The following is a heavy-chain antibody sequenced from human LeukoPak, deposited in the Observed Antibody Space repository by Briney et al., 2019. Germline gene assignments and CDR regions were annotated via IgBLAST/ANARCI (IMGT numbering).Heavy chain of an antibody. CDR1: GGSISSYH. D-gene: IGHD3-22*01. Sequence: SETLSLTCTVSGGSISSYHWSWIRQPPGKGLEWIGYIYYSGSTNYNPSLKSRVTISVDTSKNQFSLKLSSVTAADTAVYYCARDYDSSGYYPNWFDPWGQGTLVTVSS. V-gene: IGHV4-59*01. CDR3: ARDYDSSGYYPNWFDP. CDR2: IYYSGST. J-gene: IGHJ5*02.